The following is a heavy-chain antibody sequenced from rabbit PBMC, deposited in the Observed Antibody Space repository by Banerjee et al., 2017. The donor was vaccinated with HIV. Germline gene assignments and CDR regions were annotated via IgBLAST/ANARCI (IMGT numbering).Heavy chain of an antibody. CDR2: IYAGSSGST. CDR1: GFSFSSSYY. V-gene: IGHV1S40*01. D-gene: IGHD4-2*01. CDR3: AEIGLIVGGIGNL. J-gene: IGHJ4*01. Sequence: QSLEESGGDLVKPGASLTLTCTASGFSFSSSYYMCWVRQAPGKGLEWIGCIYAGSSGSTYYASWAKGRFTISRPAAQNAILLQLTSPAAADAASYFCAEIGLIVGGIGNLWGQGTLVTVS.